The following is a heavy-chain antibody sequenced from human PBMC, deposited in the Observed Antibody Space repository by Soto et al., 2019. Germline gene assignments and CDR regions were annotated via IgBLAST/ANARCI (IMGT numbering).Heavy chain of an antibody. D-gene: IGHD3-10*01. Sequence: PGGSLRLSCAASGFTFSSYGMHWVRQAPGKGLEWVAVISYDGSNKYYADSVKGRFTISRDNSKNTLYLQMNSLRAEDTAVYYCAKDNPPPPYGPGGNGMDVWGQGTTVTVSS. CDR1: GFTFSSYG. V-gene: IGHV3-30*18. J-gene: IGHJ6*02. CDR2: ISYDGSNK. CDR3: AKDNPPPPYGPGGNGMDV.